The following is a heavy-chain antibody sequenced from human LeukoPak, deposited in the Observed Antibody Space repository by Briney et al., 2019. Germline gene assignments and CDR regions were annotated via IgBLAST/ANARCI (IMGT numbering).Heavy chain of an antibody. Sequence: GGSLRLSCAASGFTFDDYAMHWVRQAPGKGLEWASGISWNSGSIGYADSVKGRFTISRDNAKNSLYLQMNSLRAEDTALYYCAKDNRQWLVLYYFDYWGQGTLVTVSS. CDR1: GFTFDDYA. CDR2: ISWNSGSI. CDR3: AKDNRQWLVLYYFDY. J-gene: IGHJ4*02. V-gene: IGHV3-9*01. D-gene: IGHD6-19*01.